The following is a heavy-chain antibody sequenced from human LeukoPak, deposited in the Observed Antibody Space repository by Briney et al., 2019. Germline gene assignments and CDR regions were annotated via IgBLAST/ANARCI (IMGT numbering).Heavy chain of an antibody. J-gene: IGHJ4*02. Sequence: PGGSLRLSCVASGFTFSSYAMSWVRQAPGKGLEWVSAISGSGGSTYYADSVKGRFTISRDNSKNTLYLQMNSLRAEDTAVYYCAKDRPYCSGGSCPFDYWGQGTLVTVSS. CDR3: AKDRPYCSGGSCPFDY. CDR2: ISGSGGST. D-gene: IGHD2-15*01. CDR1: GFTFSSYA. V-gene: IGHV3-23*01.